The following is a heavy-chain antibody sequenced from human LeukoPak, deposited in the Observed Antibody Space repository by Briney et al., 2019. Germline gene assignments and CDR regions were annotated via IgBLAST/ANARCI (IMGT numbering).Heavy chain of an antibody. CDR2: IKSKTDGGTK. J-gene: IGHJ4*02. CDR3: TTDGIAVAGYFDY. CDR1: GLTFSNAW. Sequence: GGSLRLSCAASGLTFSNAWMNWVRQTPGKGLEWVGRIKSKTDGGTKDYAVPVKGRFTNSRDDSKNTLYLQMNSLKTEDTAVYYCTTDGIAVAGYFDYWGQGTLVTVSS. V-gene: IGHV3-15*01. D-gene: IGHD6-19*01.